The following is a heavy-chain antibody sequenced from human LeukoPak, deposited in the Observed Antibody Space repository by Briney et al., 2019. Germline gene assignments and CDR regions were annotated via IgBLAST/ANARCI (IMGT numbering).Heavy chain of an antibody. V-gene: IGHV1-8*01. J-gene: IGHJ3*02. CDR3: ARALITIFGMVNESAQDAFDI. CDR1: GYTFTSYD. Sequence: ASVKVSCKASGYTFTSYDINWVRQATGQGLEWMGWMNPNSGNTGYAQKFQGRVTMTRNTSISTAYMELSSLRSEDTAVYYCARALITIFGMVNESAQDAFDIWGQGTMVTVSS. D-gene: IGHD3-3*01. CDR2: MNPNSGNT.